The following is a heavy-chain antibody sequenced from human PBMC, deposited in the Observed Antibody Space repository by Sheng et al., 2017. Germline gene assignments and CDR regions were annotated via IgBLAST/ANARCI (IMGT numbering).Heavy chain of an antibody. CDR2: IYYSGST. D-gene: IGHD3-3*01. J-gene: IGHJ5*02. Sequence: QLQLQESGPGLVKPSETLSLTCTVSGGSISSSSYYWGWIRQPPGKGLEWIGSIYYSGSTYYNPSLKSRVTISVDTSKNQFSLKLSSVTAADTAVYYCARESDINDFWSGHNWFDPWGQGTLVTVSS. CDR1: GGSISSSSYY. V-gene: IGHV4-39*07. CDR3: ARESDINDFWSGHNWFDP.